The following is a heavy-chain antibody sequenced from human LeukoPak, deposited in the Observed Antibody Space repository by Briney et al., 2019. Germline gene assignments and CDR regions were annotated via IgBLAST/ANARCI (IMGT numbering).Heavy chain of an antibody. CDR3: ARDRPYSGYDSPSHY. CDR2: ISSSSSYI. Sequence: GGSLRLSCAASGFTFSSYSMNWVRQAPGKGLEWVSSISSSSSYIYYADSVKGRFTISRENAKNSLYLQMNSVRAEDTDVYYCARDRPYSGYDSPSHYWGQGTLVTVSS. J-gene: IGHJ4*02. D-gene: IGHD5-12*01. V-gene: IGHV3-21*01. CDR1: GFTFSSYS.